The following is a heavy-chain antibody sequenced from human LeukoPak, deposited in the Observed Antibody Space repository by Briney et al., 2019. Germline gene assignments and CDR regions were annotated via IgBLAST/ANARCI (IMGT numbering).Heavy chain of an antibody. CDR3: AREIAAAGPDAFDI. Sequence: ASVKVSCKASGYTFTSYGISWVRQAPGQGLEWMGWINTYNGHTNFAQKLQGRVTMTTDTSTSTAYMELRSLRSDDTAVYYCAREIAAAGPDAFDIWGHGTMVTVSS. CDR2: INTYNGHT. CDR1: GYTFTSYG. D-gene: IGHD6-13*01. J-gene: IGHJ3*02. V-gene: IGHV1-18*01.